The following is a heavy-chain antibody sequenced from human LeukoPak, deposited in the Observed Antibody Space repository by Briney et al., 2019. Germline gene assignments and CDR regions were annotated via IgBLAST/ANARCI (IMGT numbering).Heavy chain of an antibody. J-gene: IGHJ6*03. CDR1: GYTFISFG. V-gene: IGHV1-18*04. CDR2: ISADNGNT. CDR3: ARALAWGGSSYSYYYMDV. Sequence: GASVKVSCKASGYTFISFGINWVRQAPGQGLEWMGWISADNGNTYYTNNLQDRVTITTDTSTSTAYLELRSLKSDDTAVYYCARALAWGGSSYSYYYMDVWDKGTTVTVSS. D-gene: IGHD1-26*01.